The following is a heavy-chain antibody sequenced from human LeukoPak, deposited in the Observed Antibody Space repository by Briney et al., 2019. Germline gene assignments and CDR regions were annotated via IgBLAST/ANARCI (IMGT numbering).Heavy chain of an antibody. V-gene: IGHV3-30-3*01. J-gene: IGHJ2*01. CDR1: GFTFSSYA. CDR2: ISYDGSNK. D-gene: IGHD6-13*01. CDR3: ARDPSGQLWYFDL. Sequence: PGRSLRLSCAASGFTFSSYAMHWVRQAPGKGLEWVAVISYDGSNKYYADSVKGRFTISRDNSKNTVFLQMNSLRAEDTALYYCARDPSGQLWYFDLWGRGTLVTVSS.